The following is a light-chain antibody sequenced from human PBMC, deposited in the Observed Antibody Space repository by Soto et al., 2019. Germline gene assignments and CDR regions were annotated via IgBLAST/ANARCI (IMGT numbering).Light chain of an antibody. CDR2: GAS. CDR3: QQYGGSPPNT. CDR1: QSLSNSY. V-gene: IGKV3-20*01. J-gene: IGKJ2*01. Sequence: EVVLTQSPGTLSLSPGESATLSCRASQSLSNSYLAWYQQKPGQAPRLLIYGASSRATGIPDRFSGSGSGKDFTLTISRLEPEDFAVYYCQQYGGSPPNTFGQGTKLEIK.